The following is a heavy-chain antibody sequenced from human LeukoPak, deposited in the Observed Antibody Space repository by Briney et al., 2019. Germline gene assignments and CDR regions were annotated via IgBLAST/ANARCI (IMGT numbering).Heavy chain of an antibody. CDR1: GGSISSSSYY. J-gene: IGHJ3*02. V-gene: IGHV4-39*01. CDR2: IYYSGST. CDR3: ASSRLRFLEWLSPDDAFDI. D-gene: IGHD3-3*01. Sequence: SETLSLTXTVSGGSISSSSYYWGWIRQPPGKGLEWIGSIYYSGSTYYNPSLKSRVTISVDTSKIQFSLKLSSVTAADTAVYYCASSRLRFLEWLSPDDAFDIWGQGTMVTVSS.